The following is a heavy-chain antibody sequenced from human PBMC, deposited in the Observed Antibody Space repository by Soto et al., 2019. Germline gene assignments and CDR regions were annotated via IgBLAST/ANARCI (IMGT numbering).Heavy chain of an antibody. CDR2: ISRGGSS. Sequence: ASETLSLTCTVSGGSIFSDDWTWIRQPPGKGLEWIGYISRGGSSRYAPSLKGRVTFPTDTSKNQVSLKLTYVTVADTAVYYCARGYWFDPWGPGTLVTVSS. CDR1: GGSIFSDD. CDR3: ARGYWFDP. V-gene: IGHV4-59*01. J-gene: IGHJ5*02.